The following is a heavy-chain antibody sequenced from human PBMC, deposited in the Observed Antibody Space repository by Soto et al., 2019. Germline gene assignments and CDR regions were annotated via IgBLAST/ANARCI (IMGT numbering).Heavy chain of an antibody. J-gene: IGHJ3*02. CDR1: GFTFGTNA. CDR2: ISGIRNNT. Sequence: VQLLESGGGLVQPGGSLRLSCAASGFTFGTNAMSWVRQAPGKGLGGVSIISGIRNNTYYAASMKGRFTISRDNSKNSLYLQLNSLGAEDTAVYYCAKHVFYGVGAFDIWGQGTMLTVSS. CDR3: AKHVFYGVGAFDI. D-gene: IGHD4-17*01. V-gene: IGHV3-23*01.